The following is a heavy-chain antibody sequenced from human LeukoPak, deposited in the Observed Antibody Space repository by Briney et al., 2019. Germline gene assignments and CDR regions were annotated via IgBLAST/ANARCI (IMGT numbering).Heavy chain of an antibody. V-gene: IGHV1-2*02. CDR3: ARGLGYCTGGNCYDGWFDP. Sequence: SVKVSCKASGYTFTGYYMHWVRQAPGQGLQWMGWINPNSGGTNYSQKFQGRVTMTRDTSISTAYMELSSLRSEDTAVYYCARGLGYCTGGNCYDGWFDPWGQGTLVIVSS. D-gene: IGHD2-15*01. J-gene: IGHJ5*02. CDR1: GYTFTGYY. CDR2: INPNSGGT.